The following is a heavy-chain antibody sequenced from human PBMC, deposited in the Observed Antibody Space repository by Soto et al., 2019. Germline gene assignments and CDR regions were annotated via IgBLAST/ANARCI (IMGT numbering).Heavy chain of an antibody. CDR3: ARYCSGGSCDSNTAFDI. Sequence: GASVKVSCKASGYTFTSYGITWVRQAPGQGLEYMGWISAYNGNTNYAQKLQGRVTMTADTSANTAYMELRSLRSDDTAVYYCARYCSGGSCDSNTAFDIWGQGIMVTVSS. CDR1: GYTFTSYG. D-gene: IGHD2-15*01. J-gene: IGHJ3*02. V-gene: IGHV1-18*01. CDR2: ISAYNGNT.